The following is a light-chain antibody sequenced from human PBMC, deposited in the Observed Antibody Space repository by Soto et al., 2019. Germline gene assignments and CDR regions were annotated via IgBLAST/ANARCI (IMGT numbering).Light chain of an antibody. CDR3: QQYNSYSIT. V-gene: IGKV1-33*01. J-gene: IGKJ5*01. CDR1: QDISNY. CDR2: DAS. Sequence: DIQMTQSPSSLSASVGDRVTITCQASQDISNYLNWYQQKPGKAPKLLIYDASNLETGVPSRFSGSGSGTDFTFTISSLQPEDIATYYCQQYNSYSITFGLGTRLEMK.